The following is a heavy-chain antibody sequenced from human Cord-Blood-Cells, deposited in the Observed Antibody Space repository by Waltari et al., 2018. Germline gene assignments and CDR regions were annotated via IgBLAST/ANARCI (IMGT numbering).Heavy chain of an antibody. J-gene: IGHJ1*01. CDR3: ARKVAAAGTPGYFQH. V-gene: IGHV1-69*01. D-gene: IGHD6-13*01. CDR2: IIPIFGTA. Sequence: GSCKAFGGTFSRYAISWVRQAPGQGLEWMGGIIPIFGTANYAQRFQGRVTITADESTSTAYMELSSLRSEDTAVYYCARKVAAAGTPGYFQHWGQGTLVTVSS. CDR1: GGTFSRYA.